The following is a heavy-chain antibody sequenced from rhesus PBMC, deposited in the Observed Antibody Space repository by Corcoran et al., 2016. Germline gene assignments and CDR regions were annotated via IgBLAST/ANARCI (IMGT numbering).Heavy chain of an antibody. D-gene: IGHD3-34*01. CDR3: ARVPAWGDYYDATFDY. V-gene: IGHV4-122*02. J-gene: IGHJ4*01. CDR1: GGSIRSGYYY. Sequence: QVQLPESGPGLVKPSEALSLTCAVSGGSIRSGYYYWSWLRTPPGKGLGWIGYITYSGSTSYNPSLKSRVTIARDTSKNQFSLKLSSVTAADTAVEYCARVPAWGDYYDATFDYWGQGVLVTVSS. CDR2: ITYSGST.